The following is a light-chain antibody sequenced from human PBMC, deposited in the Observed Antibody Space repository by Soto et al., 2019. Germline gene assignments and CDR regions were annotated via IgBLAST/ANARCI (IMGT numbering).Light chain of an antibody. J-gene: IGLJ2*01. Sequence: QSALTQPRSVSGSPGQSVTISCTGTSSDVGGYNSVSWYQHHPGKAPKLMIYDVSKRPSGVPDRFSGSKSGNTASLTISGLQAEDEADYYCCSYAGSYPLVFGGGTKLTVL. V-gene: IGLV2-11*01. CDR3: CSYAGSYPLV. CDR1: SSDVGGYNS. CDR2: DVS.